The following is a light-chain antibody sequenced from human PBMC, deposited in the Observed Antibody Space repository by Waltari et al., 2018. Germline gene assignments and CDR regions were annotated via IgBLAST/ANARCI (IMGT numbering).Light chain of an antibody. V-gene: IGLV1-40*01. CDR2: ANN. CDR3: QSYDKTLSAWV. CDR1: TSTTGAGYD. Sequence: QSVLTQPPSVSGAPGQRVTVSCTGSTSTTGAGYDVQWYQQFPGGAPKLVIYANNNRPSGVPDRCSATKSGSSASLAITGLQAEDEADYYCQSYDKTLSAWVFGGGTRLTVL. J-gene: IGLJ3*02.